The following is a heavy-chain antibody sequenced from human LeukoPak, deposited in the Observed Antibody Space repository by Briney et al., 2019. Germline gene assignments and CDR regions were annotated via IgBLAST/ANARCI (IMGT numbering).Heavy chain of an antibody. J-gene: IGHJ4*02. V-gene: IGHV3-48*04. D-gene: IGHD2-2*01. CDR2: ISSSSSTI. Sequence: GGSLRLSCAASGFTFSSYNMNWVRQAPGKGLEWVSYISSSSSTIHYADSVKGRSTISRDNAKNSLYLQMNSLRAEDTAVYYCAKTQIVVVPAALDYWGQGTLVTVSS. CDR1: GFTFSSYN. CDR3: AKTQIVVVPAALDY.